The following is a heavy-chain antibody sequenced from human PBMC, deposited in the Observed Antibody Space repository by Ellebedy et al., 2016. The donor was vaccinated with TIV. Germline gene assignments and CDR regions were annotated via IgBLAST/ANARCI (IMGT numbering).Heavy chain of an antibody. V-gene: IGHV3-48*02. D-gene: IGHD6-6*01. CDR3: ARVGSSSLLSYYGMDV. J-gene: IGHJ6*02. Sequence: GESLKISCAASGFTFSSYAMHWVRQAPGKGLEWVSYISSSSSTRYYADSVKGRFTISRDNAKNSLYLQMNSLRDEDTAVYYCARVGSSSLLSYYGMDVWGQGTTVTVSS. CDR1: GFTFSSYA. CDR2: ISSSSSTR.